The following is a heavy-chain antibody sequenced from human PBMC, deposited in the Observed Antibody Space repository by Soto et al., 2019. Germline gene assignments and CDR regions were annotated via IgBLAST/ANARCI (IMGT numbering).Heavy chain of an antibody. CDR3: ATNYGSGSTHFDY. CDR1: GDTFNFYT. J-gene: IGHJ4*02. V-gene: IGHV1-69*02. D-gene: IGHD3-10*01. CDR2: IIPMLGMS. Sequence: QVQLVQSGAEVKKPGSPVRVSCTASGDTFNFYTISWVRQVPGQGPEWMGRIIPMLGMSNYAQKFQGRVTIMADKATRTVYMNLSSLTSEDTAAYYCATNYGSGSTHFDYWGQGTLVTVSS.